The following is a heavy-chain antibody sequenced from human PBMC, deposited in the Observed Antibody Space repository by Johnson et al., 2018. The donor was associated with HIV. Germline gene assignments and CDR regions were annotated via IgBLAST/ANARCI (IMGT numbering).Heavy chain of an antibody. D-gene: IGHD1-26*01. CDR2: ISGCGCRT. CDR1: GFTFDDYG. V-gene: IGHV3-23*04. Sequence: VQLVESGGGVVRPGGSLRLSCAASGFTFDDYGMSWVRQAPGKGLEWVSAISGCGCRTNYADSVKGRFTISRANSENTLYLQMSSLRAEDTALYYCAKDRWELFWGGGEASHDAFDIWGQGTLVTVSS. J-gene: IGHJ3*02. CDR3: AKDRWELFWGGGEASHDAFDI.